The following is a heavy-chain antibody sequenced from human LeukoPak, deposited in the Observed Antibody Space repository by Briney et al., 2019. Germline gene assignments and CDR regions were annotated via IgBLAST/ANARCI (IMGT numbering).Heavy chain of an antibody. CDR1: GGSISSSSYY. J-gene: IGHJ4*02. D-gene: IGHD6-6*01. Sequence: SETLSLTCNVSGGSISSSSYYWGWIRQPPGKGLEWMGSIYYSGSTYYNPSLKSRVTISVDTSKSQFSLKLSSVTAADTAVYYCARHRGSSSEFDFWGQGTLVTVSS. V-gene: IGHV4-39*01. CDR2: IYYSGST. CDR3: ARHRGSSSEFDF.